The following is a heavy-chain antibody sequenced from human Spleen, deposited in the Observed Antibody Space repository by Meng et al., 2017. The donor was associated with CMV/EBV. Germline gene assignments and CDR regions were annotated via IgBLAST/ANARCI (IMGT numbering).Heavy chain of an antibody. J-gene: IGHJ6*02. CDR3: ARCLSDYHILTSRVNYYGMDV. CDR2: IYSGGDT. Sequence: GGSLRLSCTASGFTVSYNYMTWVRQAPGKGLEWVSVIYSGGDTYCADSVKGRFTISRDNSKNTLFLQMNSLRAEDTAVYYCARCLSDYHILTSRVNYYGMDVWGQGTTVTVSS. D-gene: IGHD3-9*01. CDR1: GFTVSYNY. V-gene: IGHV3-66*02.